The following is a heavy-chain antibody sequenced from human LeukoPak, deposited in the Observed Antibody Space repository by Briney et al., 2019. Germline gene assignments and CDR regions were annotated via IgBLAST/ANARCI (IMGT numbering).Heavy chain of an antibody. V-gene: IGHV1-2*02. D-gene: IGHD3-22*01. Sequence: ASVKGSCTASGYTFTGYYMHWVRQAPGQGLEWMGWINPNSGGTNYAQKFQGRVTMTRDTSISTAYMELSRLRSDDAAVYYCESSGTYDSSGYHDYWGQGTLVTVSS. J-gene: IGHJ4*02. CDR2: INPNSGGT. CDR3: ESSGTYDSSGYHDY. CDR1: GYTFTGYY.